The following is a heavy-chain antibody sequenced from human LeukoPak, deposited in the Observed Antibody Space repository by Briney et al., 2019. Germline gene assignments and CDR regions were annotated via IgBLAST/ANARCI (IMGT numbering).Heavy chain of an antibody. V-gene: IGHV4-30-4*01. Sequence: PSETLSLTCTVSGGSISSGDYYWSWIRQPPGKGLEWIGYIYYSGSTYYNPSLKSQVTMSVDTSKNQFSLKVNYVTAADTATYYCAREVAAGSYRGFDYWGQGTLVTVSS. CDR3: AREVAAGSYRGFDY. J-gene: IGHJ4*01. CDR2: IYYSGST. D-gene: IGHD6-19*01. CDR1: GGSISSGDYY.